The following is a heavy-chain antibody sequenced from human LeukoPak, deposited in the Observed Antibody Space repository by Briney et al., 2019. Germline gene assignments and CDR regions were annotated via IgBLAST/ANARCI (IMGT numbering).Heavy chain of an antibody. CDR1: GASISESVYY. D-gene: IGHD6-13*01. V-gene: IGHV4-39*07. J-gene: IGHJ4*02. Sequence: PSETPSLTCTVSGASISESVYYWGWIRQSPGKGLEWIGSIYHSGSTYYNPSLKSRVIISVDRSKNQFSLKLSSVTAADTAVYYCARDRPGGSSLDYWGQGTLVTVSS. CDR2: IYHSGST. CDR3: ARDRPGGSSLDY.